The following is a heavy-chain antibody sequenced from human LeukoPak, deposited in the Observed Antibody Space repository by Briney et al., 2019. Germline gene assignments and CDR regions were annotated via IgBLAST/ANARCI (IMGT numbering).Heavy chain of an antibody. V-gene: IGHV3-7*04. Sequence: GGSLRLSCAASGFTFSSYWMSWVRQAPGKGLEWVANIKQDGSEKYYVDSVKGRFTISRDNAKNSLYLQMNSLRAEGTAVYYCARDRVVVVPAARYGMDVWGQGTTVTVSS. CDR1: GFTFSSYW. CDR3: ARDRVVVVPAARYGMDV. CDR2: IKQDGSEK. D-gene: IGHD2-2*01. J-gene: IGHJ6*02.